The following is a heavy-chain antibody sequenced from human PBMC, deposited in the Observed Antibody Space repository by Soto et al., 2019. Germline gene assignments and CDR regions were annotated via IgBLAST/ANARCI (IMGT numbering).Heavy chain of an antibody. CDR3: TRHGPGDYFLFDP. Sequence: GGSLRLSCAASGFTFSSFWMHWVRQAPGKGLEWVSRASPDGTSTSYADSVKGRFTITRDNAKNTLYMQMNSLRAEDTAVYYCTRHGPGDYFLFDPWGQGTLVTVSS. V-gene: IGHV3-74*01. D-gene: IGHD4-17*01. J-gene: IGHJ5*02. CDR1: GFTFSSFW. CDR2: ASPDGTST.